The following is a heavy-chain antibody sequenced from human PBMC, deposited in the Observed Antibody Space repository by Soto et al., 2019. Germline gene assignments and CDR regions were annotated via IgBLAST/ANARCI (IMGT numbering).Heavy chain of an antibody. J-gene: IGHJ3*02. CDR3: APFVAKSGLDI. CDR1: GFTFSSYG. CDR2: IWYDASNE. V-gene: IGHV3-33*01. Sequence: QVQLVESGGGVVQPGRSLRLSCAASGFTFSSYGMHWVRQAPGKGLEWVAVIWYDASNEYYAASVKGRFTISRDNANNTLYVQMNSLRSAGKAVYNGAPFVAKSGLDILGEGIIVAVSS. D-gene: IGHD2-21*01.